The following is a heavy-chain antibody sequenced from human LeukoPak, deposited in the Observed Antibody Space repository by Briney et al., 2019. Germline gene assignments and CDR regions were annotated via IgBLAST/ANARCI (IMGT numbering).Heavy chain of an antibody. CDR1: GFTFSNYW. Sequence: PGGSLRLSCAASGFTFSNYWMHWVRQDPGKVLVWVSFINPDGSTTNYADSVKGRFTISRDNAKNALYPQMNSLRAEDTAVYYCAKDLRYGSADYWGQGTLVTVSS. J-gene: IGHJ4*02. CDR3: AKDLRYGSADY. CDR2: INPDGSTT. V-gene: IGHV3-74*01. D-gene: IGHD3-10*01.